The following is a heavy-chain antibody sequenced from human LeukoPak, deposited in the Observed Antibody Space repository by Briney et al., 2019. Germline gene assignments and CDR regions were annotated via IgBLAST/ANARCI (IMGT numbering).Heavy chain of an antibody. D-gene: IGHD3-10*01. CDR1: GGSISSYY. V-gene: IGHV4-4*07. CDR3: ARAIYYGSGSLYDY. J-gene: IGHJ4*02. CDR2: IYTSGGT. Sequence: KPSETLSLTCTVSGGSISSYYWSWIRQPAGKGLEWIGRIYTSGGTNYNPSLKSRVTMSVDTSKNQFSLKLSSVTAADTAVYYCARAIYYGSGSLYDYWGQGTLVTVSS.